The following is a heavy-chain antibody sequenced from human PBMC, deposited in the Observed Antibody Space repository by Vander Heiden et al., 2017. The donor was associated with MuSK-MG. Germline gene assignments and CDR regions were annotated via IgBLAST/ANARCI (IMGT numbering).Heavy chain of an antibody. D-gene: IGHD1-26*01. CDR2: ISWNSGSR. Sequence: EVQLVESGGGLVQPGRSLRLSCAASGFTFDDYAMHWVRQAPGKGLEWVSGISWNSGSRGYADSVKGRFTISRDNAKNSLYLQMNSLRAEDTALYYCAKDNAGIVGATTSAFDIWGQGTMVTVSS. J-gene: IGHJ3*02. CDR1: GFTFDDYA. CDR3: AKDNAGIVGATTSAFDI. V-gene: IGHV3-9*01.